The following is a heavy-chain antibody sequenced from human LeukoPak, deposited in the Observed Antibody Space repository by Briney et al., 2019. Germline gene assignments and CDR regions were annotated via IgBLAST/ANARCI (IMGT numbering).Heavy chain of an antibody. J-gene: IGHJ5*02. CDR2: ISGSGGST. Sequence: GGSLRLSCAASGFTFSGDAMSWVRQAPGKGLEWLSAISGSGGSTYYADSVKGRFTISRDNSKNTLYLQMNSLRAEDTAVYYCAKVVLMVYACWFDPWGQGTLVTVSS. V-gene: IGHV3-23*01. CDR1: GFTFSGDA. CDR3: AKVVLMVYACWFDP. D-gene: IGHD2-8*01.